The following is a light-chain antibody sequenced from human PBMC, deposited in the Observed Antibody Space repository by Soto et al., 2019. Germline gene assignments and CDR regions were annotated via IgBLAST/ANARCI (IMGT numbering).Light chain of an antibody. Sequence: SVLTQSASVSGSPGQSITISCTGTSSYVGNYNYVSWYQQHPGEVPKLIIFNVNNRPSGVSNRFSGSKSGNTASLTISGLQAEDEADYYCSSYTSSTTYVFGTGTKVTVL. CDR3: SSYTSSTTYV. CDR1: SSYVGNYNY. V-gene: IGLV2-14*01. CDR2: NVN. J-gene: IGLJ1*01.